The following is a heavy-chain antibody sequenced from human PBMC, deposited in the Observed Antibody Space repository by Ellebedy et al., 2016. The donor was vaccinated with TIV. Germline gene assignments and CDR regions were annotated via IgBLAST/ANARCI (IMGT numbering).Heavy chain of an antibody. CDR2: ISGSGGST. CDR3: AKGTVGATNDPDY. CDR1: GFTFSTYA. Sequence: GESLKISCAASGFTFSTYAMSWVRQAPGEGLEWVSAISGSGGSTYYADSVKGRFTISRDNSKNTLYLQMNSLRAEDTAVYYCAKGTVGATNDPDYWGQGTLVTVSS. V-gene: IGHV3-23*01. D-gene: IGHD1-26*01. J-gene: IGHJ4*02.